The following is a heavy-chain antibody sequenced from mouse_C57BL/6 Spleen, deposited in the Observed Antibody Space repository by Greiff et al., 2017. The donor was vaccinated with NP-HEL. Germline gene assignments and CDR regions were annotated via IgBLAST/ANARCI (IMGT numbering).Heavy chain of an antibody. Sequence: EVQVVESGPELVKPGASVKIPCKASGYTFTDYNMDWVKQSHGKSLEWIGDINPNNGGTIYNQKFKGKATLTVDKSSSTAYMELRSLTSEDTAVYYCARGTPYYSNYDAMDYWGQGTSVTVSS. CDR2: INPNNGGT. D-gene: IGHD2-5*01. J-gene: IGHJ4*01. CDR3: ARGTPYYSNYDAMDY. V-gene: IGHV1-18*01. CDR1: GYTFTDYN.